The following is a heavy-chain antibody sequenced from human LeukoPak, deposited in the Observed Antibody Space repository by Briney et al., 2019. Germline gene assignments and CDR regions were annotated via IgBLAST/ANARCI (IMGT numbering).Heavy chain of an antibody. Sequence: GESLKISCKGSGYSFNSYWIGWVRQMPGKGLEWMGIIYPGDSDTRYSPSFQGQVTISADKSISTAYLQWSSLKASDTAMYYCAREYADTAMAPFYYYYMDVWGKGTTVTVSS. CDR2: IYPGDSDT. J-gene: IGHJ6*03. D-gene: IGHD5-18*01. CDR3: AREYADTAMAPFYYYYMDV. V-gene: IGHV5-51*01. CDR1: GYSFNSYW.